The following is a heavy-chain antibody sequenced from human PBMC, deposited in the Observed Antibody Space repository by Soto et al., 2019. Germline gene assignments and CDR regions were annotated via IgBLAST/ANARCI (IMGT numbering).Heavy chain of an antibody. J-gene: IGHJ4*02. CDR1: GYTFSTYD. D-gene: IGHD3-16*01. Sequence: QVQLVQSGAEVRWPGASVKVSCEASGYTFSTYDINWVRQAPGQGLEWMGWVNANSGNAGYALKFQGRVTMTTSSSIRTAYMELNSLRSEDTAVYYCARGWGRWPHEKPGDYWGQGTLITVSS. V-gene: IGHV1-8*01. CDR3: ARGWGRWPHEKPGDY. CDR2: VNANSGNA.